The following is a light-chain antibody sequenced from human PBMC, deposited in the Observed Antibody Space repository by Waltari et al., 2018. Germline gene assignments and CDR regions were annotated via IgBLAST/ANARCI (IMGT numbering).Light chain of an antibody. CDR1: QTISSY. J-gene: IGKJ1*01. CDR3: QQSSSTPPWT. Sequence: DIQMTQSPSSLSASVGDRVTITCRASQTISSYLNWYQQKPGKAPHLLIYTASSLLSGVPSRFSGSGAGTDFTLTISSLQPEDFATYYCQQSSSTPPWTFGQGTKVEIK. V-gene: IGKV1-39*01. CDR2: TAS.